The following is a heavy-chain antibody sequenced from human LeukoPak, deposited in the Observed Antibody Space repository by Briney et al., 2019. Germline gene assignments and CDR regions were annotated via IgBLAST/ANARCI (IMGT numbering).Heavy chain of an antibody. CDR1: GGSISSYY. V-gene: IGHV4-4*07. CDR3: ARAPTGTGGWNWFDP. Sequence: PSETLSLTCTVSGGSISSYYWSWIRQPAGKELELIGRIYPSGSTNYNPSLKSRVTMSVDTSKNQFSLKLSSVTAADTAVYYCARAPTGTGGWNWFDPWGQGTLVTVSS. J-gene: IGHJ5*02. D-gene: IGHD1-1*01. CDR2: IYPSGST.